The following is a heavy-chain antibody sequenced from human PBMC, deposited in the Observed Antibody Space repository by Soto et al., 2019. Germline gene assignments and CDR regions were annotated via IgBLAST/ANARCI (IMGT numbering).Heavy chain of an antibody. J-gene: IGHJ3*02. CDR3: ARGGRYSHGFLSFSRRNDAFDI. CDR1: GYTFTGYY. Sequence: ASVKVSCKASGYTFTGYYMHWVRQAPGQGLEWMGWINPNSGGTNYAQKFQGWVTMTRDTSISTAYMELSRLRSDDTAVYYCARGGRYSHGFLSFSRRNDAFDIWGQGTMVTVPS. D-gene: IGHD5-18*01. CDR2: INPNSGGT. V-gene: IGHV1-2*04.